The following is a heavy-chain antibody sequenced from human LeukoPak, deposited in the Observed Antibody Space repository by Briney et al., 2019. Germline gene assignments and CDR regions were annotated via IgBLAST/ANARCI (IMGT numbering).Heavy chain of an antibody. V-gene: IGHV3-15*01. CDR1: GFTFSNAW. D-gene: IGHD3-10*01. Sequence: GGSLRLSCAASGFTFSNAWMSWVRPAPGKGLEWVGRIKNKADGGTTDYAAPVKGRFTISRDDSKNTLYPQMNSLKTEDTALYYCTAYYYGSGSNYNDYWGQGTLVTVSS. CDR2: IKNKADGGTT. J-gene: IGHJ4*02. CDR3: TAYYYGSGSNYNDY.